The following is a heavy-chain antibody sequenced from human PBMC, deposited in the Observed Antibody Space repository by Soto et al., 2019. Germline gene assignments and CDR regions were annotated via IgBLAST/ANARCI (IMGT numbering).Heavy chain of an antibody. CDR3: ARGMTTVTTLDY. CDR2: IYHSGST. D-gene: IGHD4-17*01. V-gene: IGHV4-30-2*01. CDR1: GGSISSGGYS. Sequence: QLQLQESGSGLVKPSQTLSLTCAVSGGSISSGGYSWSWIRQPPGKGLEWIGYIYHSGSTYYNPSLKGRVTLSLDRSKKQFSLKLSSVTDAETAVYYCARGMTTVTTLDYWGQGTLVTVSS. J-gene: IGHJ4*02.